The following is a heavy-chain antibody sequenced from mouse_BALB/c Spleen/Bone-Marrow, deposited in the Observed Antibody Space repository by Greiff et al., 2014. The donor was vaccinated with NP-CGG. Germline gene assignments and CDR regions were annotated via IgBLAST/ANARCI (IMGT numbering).Heavy chain of an antibody. CDR2: VYPGSDTA. CDR3: TRSLYYYPAY. J-gene: IGHJ3*01. V-gene: IGHV1S22*01. Sequence: LQQSGSELVRPGASVKLSCKASGYTFTNFWMHWVRQRPGQGLEWIGNVYPGSDTANYDEKFKSKATLTVDTSSSTAYMQLSSLTSEDSAVYYCTRSLYYYPAYWGQGTQVTVST. D-gene: IGHD1-1*01. CDR1: GYTFTNFW.